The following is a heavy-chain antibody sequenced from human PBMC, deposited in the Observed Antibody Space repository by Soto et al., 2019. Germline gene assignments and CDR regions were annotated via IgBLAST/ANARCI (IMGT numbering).Heavy chain of an antibody. CDR2: IYHSGST. J-gene: IGHJ4*02. Sequence: QLQLQESGSGLVKPSQTLSLTCAVSGGSISSGGYSWSWIRQPPGKGLEWIGYIYHSGSTYYNPSPQSRVTISVARSQNPLSLKLSSVTAADTAVYYCARASTTVTTLDYWGQGTLVTVSS. CDR1: GGSISSGGYS. D-gene: IGHD4-17*01. CDR3: ARASTTVTTLDY. V-gene: IGHV4-30-2*01.